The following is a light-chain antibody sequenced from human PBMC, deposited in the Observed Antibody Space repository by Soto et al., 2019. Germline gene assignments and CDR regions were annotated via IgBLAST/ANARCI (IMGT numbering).Light chain of an antibody. CDR2: KAS. CDR1: QTISSW. Sequence: DINMTQSPSTLSGSVGDRVTLTCRASQTISSWLAWYQQKPGKAPKLLIYKASTLKSGVPSRFSGSGSGTEFTLTISSLQPDDFATYYCQHYNSYSEAFGQGTKVDIK. J-gene: IGKJ1*01. CDR3: QHYNSYSEA. V-gene: IGKV1-5*03.